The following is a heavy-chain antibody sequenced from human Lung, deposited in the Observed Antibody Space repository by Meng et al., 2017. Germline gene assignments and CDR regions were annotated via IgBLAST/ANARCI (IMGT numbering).Heavy chain of an antibody. CDR1: GGCFSDYC. D-gene: IGHD4-11*01. V-gene: IGHV4-34*05. Sequence: QQLPPHWGAGLLKPPSALPPTSVVSGGCFSDYCWCWIRPPQRKGLELIGEINHCRSTNYNPSLESRATISVDTSQTNLSLKLNFVSAADSAVYYCARGPTTMAHDFDYWGQGTLVTVSS. CDR2: INHCRST. CDR3: ARGPTTMAHDFDY. J-gene: IGHJ4*02.